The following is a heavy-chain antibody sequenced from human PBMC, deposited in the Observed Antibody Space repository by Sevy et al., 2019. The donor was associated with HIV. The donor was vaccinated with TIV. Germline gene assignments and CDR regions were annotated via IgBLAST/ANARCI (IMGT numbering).Heavy chain of an antibody. V-gene: IGHV3-30*04. J-gene: IGHJ5*02. CDR2: ISYDGSNK. Sequence: GGSLRLSCAASRFTFSTYAMHWVRQAPGKGLEWVAVISYDGSNKYYADSVKGRFTISRDNSKNTLYLQMNSLRAEDTAVYYCAKDRTPYSSSSIAWFDPWGQGTLVTVSS. CDR1: RFTFSTYA. D-gene: IGHD6-6*01. CDR3: AKDRTPYSSSSIAWFDP.